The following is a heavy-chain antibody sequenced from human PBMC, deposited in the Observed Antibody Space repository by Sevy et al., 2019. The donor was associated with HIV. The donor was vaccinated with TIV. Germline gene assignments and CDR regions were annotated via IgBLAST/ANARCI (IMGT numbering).Heavy chain of an antibody. J-gene: IGHJ2*01. Sequence: SETLSLICSVSGGSISSSSDYWGWIRQPPGKGLEWIGSFYSTGSTSYNPSLRSRVTVSADTSKNQLSLKVFSVTAADTAVYYCATPRASGWYEGTGGYFDFWGRGTLVTVSS. D-gene: IGHD6-19*01. CDR2: FYSTGST. V-gene: IGHV4-39*01. CDR1: GGSISSSSDY. CDR3: ATPRASGWYEGTGGYFDF.